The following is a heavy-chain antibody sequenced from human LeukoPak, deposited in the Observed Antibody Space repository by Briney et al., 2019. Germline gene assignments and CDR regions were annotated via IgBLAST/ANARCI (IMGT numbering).Heavy chain of an antibody. CDR2: IRYDGSNK. CDR1: EFTFSSYG. D-gene: IGHD4-23*01. J-gene: IGHJ4*02. Sequence: GGSLRLSCAASEFTFSSYGMHWVRQAPGKGLEWVAFIRYDGSNKYYADSVKGRFTISRDNSKNTLYLQMNSLRAEDTAVYYCANTLTVAQYYFDYWGQGTLVTVSS. V-gene: IGHV3-30*02. CDR3: ANTLTVAQYYFDY.